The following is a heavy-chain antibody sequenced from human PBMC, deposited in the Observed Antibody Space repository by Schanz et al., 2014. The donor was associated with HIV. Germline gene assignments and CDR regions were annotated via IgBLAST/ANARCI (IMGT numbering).Heavy chain of an antibody. CDR1: GFSFSSHT. CDR3: ARVANWDYYGMDV. Sequence: EVQLVESGGGLVKPGGSLRLSCTASGFSFSSHTMNWVRQAPGKGLEWVSSISSSSDFSYYADAVKGRFTISRDNAMFSVYLQMNSLRGEDTAVYYCARVANWDYYGMDVWGRGTTVTVSS. V-gene: IGHV3-21*02. D-gene: IGHD3-16*01. CDR2: ISSSSDFS. J-gene: IGHJ6*02.